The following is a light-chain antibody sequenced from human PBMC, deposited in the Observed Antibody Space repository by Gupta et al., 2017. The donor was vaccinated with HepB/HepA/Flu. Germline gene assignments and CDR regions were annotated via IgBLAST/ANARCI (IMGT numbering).Light chain of an antibody. CDR1: QSVLYSSNNKNY. J-gene: IGKJ3*01. V-gene: IGKV4-1*01. CDR2: WAS. CDR3: QQYYSTAPN. Sequence: DIVMTQPPHSVAVSLGERATITCKSSQSVLYSSNNKNYLAWYQQKPGQPPKLLIYWASTRESGVPDRFSGSGSGTDFTLTISSLQAEDVAVYYCQQYYSTAPNFGPGTKVDIK.